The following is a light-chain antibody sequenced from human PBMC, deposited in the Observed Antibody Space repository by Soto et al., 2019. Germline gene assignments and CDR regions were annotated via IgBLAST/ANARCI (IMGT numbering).Light chain of an antibody. J-gene: IGKJ2*01. Sequence: EIVLTQSPDTLYFSPGEGATLSCRASQRVNSSYLAWYQQKPGQAPRLLISGASDRATGVPARVSGSGSGTHFTLTISRLEPEDFAVYYCKQYVNSPVTFGQGTKLQIK. CDR3: KQYVNSPVT. V-gene: IGKV3-20*01. CDR2: GAS. CDR1: QRVNSSY.